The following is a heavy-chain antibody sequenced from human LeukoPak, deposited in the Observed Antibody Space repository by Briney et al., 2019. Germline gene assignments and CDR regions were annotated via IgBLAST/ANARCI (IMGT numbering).Heavy chain of an antibody. CDR2: ISYSGST. J-gene: IGHJ4*02. V-gene: IGHV4-59*13. CDR1: GDSINDYY. Sequence: PSETLSLTCTVSGDSINDYYWSWIRQPPGRNLECIGHISYSGSTNNSPFFKSRVTMSIGTSENLFSLKLTSVTAADTAVYYCARGGYSDSYGPYYFDSWGQGTLITVSS. D-gene: IGHD5-18*01. CDR3: ARGGYSDSYGPYYFDS.